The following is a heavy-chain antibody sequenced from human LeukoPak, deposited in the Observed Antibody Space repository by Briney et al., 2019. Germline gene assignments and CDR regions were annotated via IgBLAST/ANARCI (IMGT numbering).Heavy chain of an antibody. D-gene: IGHD3-22*01. CDR3: AKLRGDYYDSSGYYLDAFDI. V-gene: IGHV3-15*01. J-gene: IGHJ3*02. Sequence: NAGGSLRLSCAASGFTFSNAWMSWVRQAPGKGLEWVGRIKSKTDGGTTDYAAPVKGRFTISRDDSKNTLYLQMNSLRAEDTAVYYCAKLRGDYYDSSGYYLDAFDIWGQGTMVTVSS. CDR1: GFTFSNAW. CDR2: IKSKTDGGTT.